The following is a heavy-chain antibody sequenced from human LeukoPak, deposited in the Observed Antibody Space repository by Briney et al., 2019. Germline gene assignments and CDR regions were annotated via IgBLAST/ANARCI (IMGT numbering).Heavy chain of an antibody. CDR1: GYTFTGYY. Sequence: ASVKVSCKASGYTFTGYYMHWVRQAPGQGLEWMGWINPNSGGTNYAQKFQGRVTMTRDTSISIAYMELSRLRSDDTAVYYCARDDDIVATIDFDYWGQGTLVTVSS. D-gene: IGHD5-12*01. J-gene: IGHJ4*02. V-gene: IGHV1-2*02. CDR2: INPNSGGT. CDR3: ARDDDIVATIDFDY.